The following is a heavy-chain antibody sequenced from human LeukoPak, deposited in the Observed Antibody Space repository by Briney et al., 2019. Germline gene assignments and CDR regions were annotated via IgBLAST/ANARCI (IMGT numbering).Heavy chain of an antibody. J-gene: IGHJ4*02. D-gene: IGHD3-22*01. Sequence: SETLSLTCTVSGGSTSSGNYYWSWIRQPPGKGLEWIGYIYYSGSTNYNPSLKSRVTISVDTSKNQFSLKLTSLTAADTAVYYCARAGVSSGYWSLWGQGTLVTVSS. CDR1: GGSTSSGNYY. V-gene: IGHV4-61*01. CDR3: ARAGVSSGYWSL. CDR2: IYYSGST.